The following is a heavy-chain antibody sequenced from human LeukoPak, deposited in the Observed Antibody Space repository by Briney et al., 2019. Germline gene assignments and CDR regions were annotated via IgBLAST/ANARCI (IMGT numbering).Heavy chain of an antibody. D-gene: IGHD1-26*01. V-gene: IGHV3-33*01. J-gene: IGHJ4*02. Sequence: PGGSLRLSCTASGFTFNTYAMHWVRQAPGKGLEWVALVGYDESNKYYANSVRGRFTISRDNAKNSLYLQMNSLRAEDTAVYYCARVMRSGSPLDYWGQGTLVTVSS. CDR3: ARVMRSGSPLDY. CDR2: VGYDESNK. CDR1: GFTFNTYA.